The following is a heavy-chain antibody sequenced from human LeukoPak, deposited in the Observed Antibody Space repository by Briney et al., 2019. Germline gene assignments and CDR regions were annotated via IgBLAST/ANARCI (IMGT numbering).Heavy chain of an antibody. CDR3: AYYDFWSGYRY. J-gene: IGHJ4*02. CDR2: ISGSGGST. V-gene: IGHV3-23*01. CDR1: GFTFSSYA. Sequence: PGGSLRLSCAASGFTFSSYAMSWVRQAPGKGLEWVSAISGSGGSTYYAESVKGRFTISRDNSKNTLYLQMNSLRAEDTAVYYCAYYDFWSGYRYWGQGTLVTVSS. D-gene: IGHD3-3*01.